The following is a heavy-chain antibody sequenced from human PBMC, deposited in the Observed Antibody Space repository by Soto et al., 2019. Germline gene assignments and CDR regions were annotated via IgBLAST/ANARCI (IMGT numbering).Heavy chain of an antibody. CDR2: IKQDGSEK. D-gene: IGHD2-21*02. CDR1: GVTFSSYW. Sequence: GGSLRLSCAASGVTFSSYWMSWVRQAPGKGLEWVANIKQDGSEKYYVDSVKGRFTISRDNAKNSLYLQMNSLRAEDTAVYYCARDIVLDCGGDCSSLYCFDYWGQGTLVTVSS. CDR3: ARDIVLDCGGDCSSLYCFDY. J-gene: IGHJ4*02. V-gene: IGHV3-7*01.